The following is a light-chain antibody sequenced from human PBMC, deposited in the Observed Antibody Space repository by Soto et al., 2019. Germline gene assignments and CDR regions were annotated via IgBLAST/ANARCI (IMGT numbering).Light chain of an antibody. Sequence: QSVLTQPASVSGSPGQSITISCTGTSSDIGAYDYVSWYQQHPGKAPKLMIYDVAYRPPGVSNRFSGSKSVNTASLTISGLQAEDEADYYCSSYTSSSALVFGTGTKVTVL. CDR1: SSDIGAYDY. CDR2: DVA. J-gene: IGLJ1*01. CDR3: SSYTSSSALV. V-gene: IGLV2-14*03.